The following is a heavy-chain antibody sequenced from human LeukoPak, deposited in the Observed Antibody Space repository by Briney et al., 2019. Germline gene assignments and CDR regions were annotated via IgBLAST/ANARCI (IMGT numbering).Heavy chain of an antibody. V-gene: IGHV3-21*01. D-gene: IGHD3-3*01. Sequence: GGSLRLSCAASGFTFSSYSMNWVRQAPGKGLEWVSSNSSSSSYIYYADSVKGRFTISRDNAKNSLYLQMNSLRAEDTAVYYCAREWSGYSFDYWGQGTLVTVSS. CDR3: AREWSGYSFDY. J-gene: IGHJ4*02. CDR2: NSSSSSYI. CDR1: GFTFSSYS.